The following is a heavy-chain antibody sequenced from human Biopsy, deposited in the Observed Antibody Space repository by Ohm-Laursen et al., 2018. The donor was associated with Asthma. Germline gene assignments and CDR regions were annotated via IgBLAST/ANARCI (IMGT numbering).Heavy chain of an antibody. CDR1: GFTFSDYD. Sequence: SLRLSCTASGFTFSDYDMHRVRQAPGKGLEWVGVISKDASTQDYADSVKGRFTMARDNSKNTLDLQMNSLREEDTAVYYCVRDGTDDAFDIWGQGTVVSVSS. J-gene: IGHJ3*02. D-gene: IGHD1-1*01. CDR2: ISKDASTQ. CDR3: VRDGTDDAFDI. V-gene: IGHV3-30*01.